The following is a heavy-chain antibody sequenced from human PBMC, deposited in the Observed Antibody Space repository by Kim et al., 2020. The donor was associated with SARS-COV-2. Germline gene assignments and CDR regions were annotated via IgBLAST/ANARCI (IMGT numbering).Heavy chain of an antibody. D-gene: IGHD3-10*01. J-gene: IGHJ6*03. CDR3: AQDGLSMSRGRLDV. Sequence: ADSARCRFTVSRDNSKNTLYVQMNSRRVEDTAVYYCAQDGLSMSRGRLDVWGKGTTVTVSS. V-gene: IGHV3-23*01.